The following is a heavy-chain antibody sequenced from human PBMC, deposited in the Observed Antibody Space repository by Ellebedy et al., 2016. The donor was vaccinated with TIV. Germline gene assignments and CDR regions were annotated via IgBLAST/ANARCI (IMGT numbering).Heavy chain of an antibody. CDR1: GYTFTSYD. D-gene: IGHD3-10*01. V-gene: IGHV1-8*01. CDR3: ARGEGHMVPNWFDP. Sequence: ASVKVSCXASGYTFTSYDINWVRQATGQGLEWMGWMNPNSGNTGYAQKFQGRVTMTRNTSISTAYMELSSLRSEDTAVYYCARGEGHMVPNWFDPWGQGTLVTVSS. J-gene: IGHJ5*02. CDR2: MNPNSGNT.